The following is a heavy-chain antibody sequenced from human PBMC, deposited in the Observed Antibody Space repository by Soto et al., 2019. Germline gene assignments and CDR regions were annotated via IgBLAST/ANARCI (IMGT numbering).Heavy chain of an antibody. Sequence: GGSLRLSCAASGFALSGSAVHWVRQASGKGLEWVGRIRSKANRYDTSYGESLKGRFSVSRDDSKNTAHLQMNSLKTEDTAVYYCATDYTASDTGLDYWGHGTLVTVSS. CDR1: GFALSGSA. V-gene: IGHV3-73*01. J-gene: IGHJ4*01. D-gene: IGHD3-3*01. CDR2: IRSKANRYDT. CDR3: ATDYTASDTGLDY.